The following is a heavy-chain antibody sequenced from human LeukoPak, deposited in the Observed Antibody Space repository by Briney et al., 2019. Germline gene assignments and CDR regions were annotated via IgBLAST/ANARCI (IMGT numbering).Heavy chain of an antibody. CDR3: ARGNTAMVTGYFDY. CDR2: TIPILGIA. V-gene: IGHV1-69*04. CDR1: GGTFSSYA. D-gene: IGHD5-18*01. Sequence: ASVKVSCKASGGTFSSYAISWVRQAPGQGLEWMGRTIPILGIANYAQKFQGRVTIIADKSTSTAYMELSSLRSEDTAVYYCARGNTAMVTGYFDYWGQGTLVTVSS. J-gene: IGHJ4*02.